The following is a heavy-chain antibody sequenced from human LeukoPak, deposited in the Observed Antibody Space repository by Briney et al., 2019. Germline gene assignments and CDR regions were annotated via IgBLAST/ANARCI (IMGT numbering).Heavy chain of an antibody. CDR1: GYTFTSYG. J-gene: IGHJ4*02. Sequence: GASVKVSCKASGYTFTSYGISWVRQAPGQGLEWMGWISAYNGNTNYAQKLQGRVTMTTDTSTSTAYMELRSLRSDDTAVYYCASDPTSGSYPPHPHYWGQGTLVTVSS. CDR2: ISAYNGNT. D-gene: IGHD1-26*01. CDR3: ASDPTSGSYPPHPHY. V-gene: IGHV1-18*01.